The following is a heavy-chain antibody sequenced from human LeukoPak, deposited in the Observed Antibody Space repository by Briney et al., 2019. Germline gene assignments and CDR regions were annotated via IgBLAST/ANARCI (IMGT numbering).Heavy chain of an antibody. CDR3: AKGSGLTGTFFVY. D-gene: IGHD7-27*01. Sequence: GGSLRLSCAASGFTFSSYAMSWVRQAPGRGLEWVSTISGSGGSTYYADSVKGRFTISRDNSKNTLYLQMNSLRAEDTAVYYCAKGSGLTGTFFVYWGQGTLVTVSS. V-gene: IGHV3-23*01. J-gene: IGHJ4*02. CDR2: ISGSGGST. CDR1: GFTFSSYA.